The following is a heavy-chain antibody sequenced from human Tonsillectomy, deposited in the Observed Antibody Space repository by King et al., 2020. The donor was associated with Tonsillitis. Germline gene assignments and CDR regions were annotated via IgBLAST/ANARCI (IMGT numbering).Heavy chain of an antibody. J-gene: IGHJ4*02. CDR2: IRVDGSYK. D-gene: IGHD3/OR15-3a*01. CDR3: AKDSEAYVDSFYFDN. Sequence: VQLVESGGGVVQPGGSLRLSCAASGFTFISYGMHWVRQAPGKGLEWVAFIRVDGSYKDYADSVKGRLTISRDNSKNTLNLQMNSLIAEDTAVYYYAKDSEAYVDSFYFDNWGQGTLVTVSP. CDR1: GFTFISYG. V-gene: IGHV3-30*02.